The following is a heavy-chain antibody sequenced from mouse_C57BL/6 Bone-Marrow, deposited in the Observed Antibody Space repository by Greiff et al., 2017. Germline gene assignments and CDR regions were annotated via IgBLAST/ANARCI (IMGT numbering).Heavy chain of an antibody. J-gene: IGHJ3*01. D-gene: IGHD1-1*01. Sequence: IQLQQSGAELMKPGASVKLSCKATGYTFTGYWIEWVKQRPGHGLEWIGEILPGSGSTNYNEKFKGKATFTADTSSNTAYMQLSSLTTEDSAIYYCARTGYYYGSSYWFAYWGQGTLVTVSA. CDR3: ARTGYYYGSSYWFAY. CDR1: GYTFTGYW. CDR2: ILPGSGST. V-gene: IGHV1-9*01.